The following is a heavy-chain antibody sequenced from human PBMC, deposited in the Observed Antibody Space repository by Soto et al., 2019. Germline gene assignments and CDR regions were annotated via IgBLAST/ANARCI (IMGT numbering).Heavy chain of an antibody. J-gene: IGHJ6*02. CDR2: IYPGDSDT. CDR3: ARHIAGYGDPYYYYGMDV. V-gene: IGHV5-51*01. D-gene: IGHD4-17*01. CDR1: GYSFTSYW. Sequence: GESLNISCKGSGYSFTSYWIGWVRQMPGKGLEWMGIIYPGDSDTRYSPSFQGQVTISADKSISTAYLQWSSLKASDTAMYYCARHIAGYGDPYYYYGMDVWGQGTTVTVSS.